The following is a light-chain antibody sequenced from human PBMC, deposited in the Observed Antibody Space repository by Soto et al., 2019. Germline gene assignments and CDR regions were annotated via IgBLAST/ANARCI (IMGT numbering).Light chain of an antibody. CDR2: GVS. CDR1: QXXSSN. Sequence: EIVMTQSPXXXSVFXGXGAXXXXXASQXXSSNLAWYQQKPGQAPRLLIYGVSTRAAGIPARFSGSGSGTEFTLTISSLQSEDFAVYYCQQYNDWPPELTFGGGTKVEIK. J-gene: IGKJ4*01. CDR3: QQYNDWPPELT. V-gene: IGKV3-15*01.